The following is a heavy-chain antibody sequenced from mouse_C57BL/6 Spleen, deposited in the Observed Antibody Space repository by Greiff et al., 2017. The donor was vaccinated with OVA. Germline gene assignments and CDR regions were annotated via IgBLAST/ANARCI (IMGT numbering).Heavy chain of an antibody. D-gene: IGHD2-2*01. V-gene: IGHV5-4*01. CDR2: ISDGGSYT. CDR3: ARGYDVDYAMDY. Sequence: DVHLVESGGGLVKPGGSLKLSCAASGFTFSSYAMSWVRQTPEKRLEWVATISDGGSYTYYPDNVKGRFTISRDNAKNNLYLQMSHLKSEDTAMYYCARGYDVDYAMDYWGQGTSVTVSS. CDR1: GFTFSSYA. J-gene: IGHJ4*01.